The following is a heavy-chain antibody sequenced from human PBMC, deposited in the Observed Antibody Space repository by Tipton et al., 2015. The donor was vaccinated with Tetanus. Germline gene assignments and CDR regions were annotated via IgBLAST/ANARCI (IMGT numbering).Heavy chain of an antibody. V-gene: IGHV4-4*02. CDR3: ARDHRLSASYAGWFDP. CDR1: GGSSSNSNW. Sequence: SLRLSCAVSGGSSSNSNWWSWVRQPPGKGLEWIGQISHSGSTNYNPSLKSRVTTSVDTSTTQFSLRLNSVTAADTAIYYCARDHRLSASYAGWFDPWGQGTLVTASS. J-gene: IGHJ5*02. CDR2: ISHSGST. D-gene: IGHD1-26*01.